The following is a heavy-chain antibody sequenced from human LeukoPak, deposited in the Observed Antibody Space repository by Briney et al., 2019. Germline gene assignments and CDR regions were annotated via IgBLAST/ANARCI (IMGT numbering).Heavy chain of an antibody. Sequence: PGGSLRLSCAASGFTFSSYWMSWVRQAPGKGLEWVANIKRDGSETYHVDSVKGRFTISRDNAKNSLSLQMNSLRAEDTAVYYCARGFGELSVYYYGMDVWGQGTTVTVSS. CDR3: ARGFGELSVYYYGMDV. V-gene: IGHV3-7*01. CDR1: GFTFSSYW. D-gene: IGHD3-10*01. CDR2: IKRDGSET. J-gene: IGHJ6*02.